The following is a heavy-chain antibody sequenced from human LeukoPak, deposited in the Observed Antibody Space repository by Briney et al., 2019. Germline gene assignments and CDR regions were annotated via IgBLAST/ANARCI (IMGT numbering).Heavy chain of an antibody. CDR1: GGTFSSYA. Sequence: SVKVSCKASGGTFSSYAISWVRQAPGQGLEWMGGIIPIFGTANYAQKFQGRVTITTDESTSTAYMELSSLRSEDTAVYYCAREGAGQGVGATPSDYYYMDVWGKGTTVTVSS. J-gene: IGHJ6*03. V-gene: IGHV1-69*05. D-gene: IGHD1-26*01. CDR3: AREGAGQGVGATPSDYYYMDV. CDR2: IIPIFGTA.